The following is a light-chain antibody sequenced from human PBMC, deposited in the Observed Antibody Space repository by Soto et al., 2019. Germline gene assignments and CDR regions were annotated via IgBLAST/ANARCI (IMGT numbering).Light chain of an antibody. CDR3: QQRSRWPRDT. J-gene: IGKJ2*01. Sequence: EVVLTQSPATLSLSPGESATLSCRASQNVGHNLAWYQQTPGQAPRLLIYAASDRATGIPARFRGSGSDTDFTLTITSVEPEDFAVYYCQQRSRWPRDTFGQGTMLEIK. V-gene: IGKV3-11*01. CDR2: AAS. CDR1: QNVGHN.